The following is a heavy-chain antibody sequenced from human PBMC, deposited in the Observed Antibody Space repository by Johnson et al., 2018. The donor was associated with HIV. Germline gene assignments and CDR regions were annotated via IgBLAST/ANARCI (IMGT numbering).Heavy chain of an antibody. Sequence: QVQLVESGGAVVQPGGSLRLSCAASGFTYDDYAIHWVRQAPGKGLECVSVIYSGGDTYYADSIRGRLTISRDNSENTVYLQMIRLRPEDTAVYFCARLDYGAYGGAFDIWGQGAMVTVSS. CDR3: ARLDYGAYGGAFDI. V-gene: IGHV3-NL1*01. CDR2: IYSGGDT. J-gene: IGHJ3*02. D-gene: IGHD4-17*01. CDR1: GFTYDDYA.